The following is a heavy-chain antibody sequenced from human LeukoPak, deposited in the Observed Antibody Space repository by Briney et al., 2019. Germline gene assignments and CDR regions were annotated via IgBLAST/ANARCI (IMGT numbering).Heavy chain of an antibody. Sequence: ASVKVSCKASGYTFSGYYMHWVRHAPGQGLECVCWINPISGGTNYAQKFQGRVTMTRDTSMSTAYMELSRLRSDDTAVYYCARAGAYYYDSSGYSHYGMDVWGQGTTVTVSS. CDR3: ARAGAYYYDSSGYSHYGMDV. D-gene: IGHD3-22*01. J-gene: IGHJ6*02. V-gene: IGHV1-2*02. CDR2: INPISGGT. CDR1: GYTFSGYY.